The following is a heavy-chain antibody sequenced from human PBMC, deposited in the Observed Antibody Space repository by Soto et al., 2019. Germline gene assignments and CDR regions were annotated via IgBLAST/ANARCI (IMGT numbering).Heavy chain of an antibody. CDR2: IYYSGST. Sequence: TMSRHSTVPGGSISSGEYYWSWLRQPPGKGLEWIGYIYYSGSTYYNPSLKSRVTISVDTSKNQFSLKLSSVTAADTAVYYRARGGYYASGSPAAFDIWGQGTMVTVSS. D-gene: IGHD3-10*01. CDR1: GGSISSGEYY. J-gene: IGHJ3*02. V-gene: IGHV4-30-4*01. CDR3: ARGGYYASGSPAAFDI.